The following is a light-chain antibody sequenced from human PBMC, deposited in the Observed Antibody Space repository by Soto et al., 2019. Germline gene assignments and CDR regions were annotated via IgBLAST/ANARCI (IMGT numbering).Light chain of an antibody. J-gene: IGKJ1*01. V-gene: IGKV3-11*01. CDR1: QRFSSY. CDR2: KAS. CDR3: QQRSTWT. Sequence: EIVWTQSPATLSLSPGERATLSCRASQRFSSYLAWYQQKPGQGPRLHIYKASKRATDNPARLTGSGSGTDFTLTISSLEPEDFAVYLCQQRSTWTFGPGTKVAI.